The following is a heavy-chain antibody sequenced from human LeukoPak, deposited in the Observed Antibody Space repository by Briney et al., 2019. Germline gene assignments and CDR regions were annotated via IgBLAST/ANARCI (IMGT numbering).Heavy chain of an antibody. V-gene: IGHV3-20*04. Sequence: GGSLRLSCAASGFTFDDYDMNWVRQGPGKGLEWVSRINWNDGSTGYADSVKGRFSISRDNAKNSLYLQMNSLRAEDAAFYYCARYPRGRNYGMDVWGQGTTVTVSS. CDR1: GFTFDDYD. J-gene: IGHJ6*02. CDR2: INWNDGST. CDR3: ARYPRGRNYGMDV. D-gene: IGHD2-2*01.